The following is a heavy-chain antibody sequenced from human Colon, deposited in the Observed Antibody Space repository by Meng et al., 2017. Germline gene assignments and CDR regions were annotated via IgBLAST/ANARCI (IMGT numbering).Heavy chain of an antibody. CDR3: ASSDYYRSDY. D-gene: IGHD3-22*01. J-gene: IGHJ4*02. CDR1: GGSISRSDW. CDR2: TSHSGST. V-gene: IGHV4-4*03. Sequence: VPRRGWCPGVVKPPETLSLTCAVSGGSISRSDWWSWVRQPPGKGLEWIGETSHSGSTNYSPSLKSRVTISLDKSKNQLSLKLNSVTAADTAVYYCASSDYYRSDYWGQGTLVTVSS.